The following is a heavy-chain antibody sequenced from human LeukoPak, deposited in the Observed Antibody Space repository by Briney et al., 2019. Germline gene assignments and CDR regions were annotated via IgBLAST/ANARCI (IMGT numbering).Heavy chain of an antibody. CDR1: GGSFSGYY. D-gene: IGHD6-13*01. Sequence: PSETLSLTCAVYGGSFSGYYWSWIRQPPGKGLEWIGEINHSGSTNYNPSLKSRVTISVDTSKNQFSLKLSSVTAADTAVYYCAGGWYSRYFDYWGQGTLVTVSS. J-gene: IGHJ4*02. CDR2: INHSGST. V-gene: IGHV4-34*01. CDR3: AGGWYSRYFDY.